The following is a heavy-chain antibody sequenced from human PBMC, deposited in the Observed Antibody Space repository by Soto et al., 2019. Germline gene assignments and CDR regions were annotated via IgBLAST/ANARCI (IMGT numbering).Heavy chain of an antibody. D-gene: IGHD2-21*02. J-gene: IGHJ4*02. V-gene: IGHV1-69*06. CDR1: GGIFSSNT. CDR2: IIPLFGTA. CDR3: ASKAACGGDCYAFDS. Sequence: QVYLVQSGAEVKKPGSSVKISCKAPGGIFSSNTINWVRQAAGQGLEWMGGIIPLFGTANYAEKFQGRVTITADKSAKTEYMELTSLSSEDTAVYYCASKAACGGDCYAFDSWGQGTLVTVSS.